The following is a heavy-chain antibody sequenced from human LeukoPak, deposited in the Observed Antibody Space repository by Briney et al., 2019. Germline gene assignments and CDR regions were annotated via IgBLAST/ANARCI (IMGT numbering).Heavy chain of an antibody. J-gene: IGHJ3*02. CDR1: GGSISSYY. Sequence: SETLSLTCTVSGGSISSYYWSWIRQPPGKGLEWIGYIYYSGSTNYNPSLKSRVTISVDTSKNQFSLKLSSVTAADTAVYYWARETLRDYDFWSGYYPDAFDIWGQGTMVTVSS. CDR2: IYYSGST. V-gene: IGHV4-59*01. D-gene: IGHD3-3*01. CDR3: ARETLRDYDFWSGYYPDAFDI.